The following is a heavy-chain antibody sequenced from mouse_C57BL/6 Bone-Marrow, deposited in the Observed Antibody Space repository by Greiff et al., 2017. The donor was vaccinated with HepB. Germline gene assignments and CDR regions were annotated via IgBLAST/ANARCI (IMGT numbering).Heavy chain of an antibody. CDR1: GFTFSSYA. J-gene: IGHJ3*01. CDR2: ISDGGSYT. V-gene: IGHV5-4*03. CDR3: ARGGNSFAY. Sequence: EVKLEESGGGLVKPGGSLKLSCAASGFTFSSYAMSWVRQTPEKRLEWVATISDGGSYTYYPDNVKGRFTISRDNAKNNLYLQMSHLKSEDTAMYYCARGGNSFAYWGQGTLVTVSA. D-gene: IGHD2-1*01.